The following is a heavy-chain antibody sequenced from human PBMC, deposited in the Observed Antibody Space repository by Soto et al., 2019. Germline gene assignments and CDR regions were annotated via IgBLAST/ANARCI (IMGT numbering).Heavy chain of an antibody. V-gene: IGHV1-24*01. J-gene: IGHJ4*02. D-gene: IGHD1-20*01. CDR1: GYTLTELS. Sequence: ASVKVSCKVSGYTLTELSMHWVRQAPGKGLEWMGGFDPEDGETIYAQKFQGRVTMTEDTSTDTAYMELSSLRSEDTAVYYCATALLVWPRGVDFDYWVQGTLVTFS. CDR2: FDPEDGET. CDR3: ATALLVWPRGVDFDY.